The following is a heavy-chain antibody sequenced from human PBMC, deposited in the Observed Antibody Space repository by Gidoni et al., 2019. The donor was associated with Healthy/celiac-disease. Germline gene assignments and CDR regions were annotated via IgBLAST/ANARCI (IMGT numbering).Heavy chain of an antibody. J-gene: IGHJ1*01. D-gene: IGHD6-13*01. CDR1: GFSVSASGVG. Sequence: QITLKESGPTLVKPTQTLTLNCTFSGFSVSASGVGVGWFRQPPGKALEWLALIYWDDDKRYSPSLKSRLNITKDTHKNQVVLTMTNTDPVDTATYYCGHLMSIAAAVGYRWAEYFQHWGQGNLVTVSS. CDR3: GHLMSIAAAVGYRWAEYFQH. CDR2: IYWDDDK. V-gene: IGHV2-5*02.